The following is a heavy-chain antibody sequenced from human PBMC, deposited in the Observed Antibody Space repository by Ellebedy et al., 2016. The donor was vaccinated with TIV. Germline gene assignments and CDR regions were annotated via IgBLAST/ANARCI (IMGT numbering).Heavy chain of an antibody. CDR1: GYTFTSYA. J-gene: IGHJ4*02. CDR2: INAGNGNT. V-gene: IGHV1-3*01. CDR3: ARDRDYGTFDY. D-gene: IGHD4-17*01. Sequence: AASVKVSCKASGYTFTSYAITWVRQAPGQRLEWMGWINAGNGNTKYSRKFQGRVTITRDTSASTAYMELSSLRSEDTAVYYCARDRDYGTFDYWGQGTLVTVSS.